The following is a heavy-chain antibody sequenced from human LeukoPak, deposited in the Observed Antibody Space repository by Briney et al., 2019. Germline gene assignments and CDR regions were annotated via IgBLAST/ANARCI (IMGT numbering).Heavy chain of an antibody. Sequence: GGSLRLSCKTSGFAFSTYSMNWVRQAPGKGLEWVSYISDSGKTKYYADSVKGRFTISRDNAKNSLYLQMNSLRAEDTAVYYCARDYSGWSLDPWGQGTLVTVSS. CDR3: ARDYSGWSLDP. CDR1: GFAFSTYS. CDR2: ISDSGKTK. D-gene: IGHD5-12*01. J-gene: IGHJ5*02. V-gene: IGHV3-48*04.